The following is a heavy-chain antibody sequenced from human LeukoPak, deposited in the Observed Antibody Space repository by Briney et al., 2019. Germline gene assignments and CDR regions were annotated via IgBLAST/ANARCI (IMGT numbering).Heavy chain of an antibody. V-gene: IGHV3-48*03. CDR1: GFSFSSFE. J-gene: IGHJ4*02. CDR2: ISSSGTTI. Sequence: GGSLRLSCAASGFSFSSFEMNWVAQSPGKGLEWVSYISSSGTTIYYADSVKGRFTISRDNAKNSLYLQMNSLRAADTAVYYCARVGYSNRWYLDCSGQGTLVTVSS. D-gene: IGHD6-13*01. CDR3: ARVGYSNRWYLDC.